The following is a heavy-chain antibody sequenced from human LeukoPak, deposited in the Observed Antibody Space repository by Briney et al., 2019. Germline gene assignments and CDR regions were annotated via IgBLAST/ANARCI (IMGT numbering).Heavy chain of an antibody. V-gene: IGHV3-7*01. CDR1: GFTFSTYW. Sequence: PGGSLRLSCAASGFTFSTYWMSWVRQAPGEGLEWVANIKQDGSEKYYVDSVKGRFTISRDNAKNSLYLQMNSLRAEDTAVYYCAREVGTCSGGTCYFRFDYWGQGTLVTVSS. CDR3: AREVGTCSGGTCYFRFDY. J-gene: IGHJ4*02. CDR2: IKQDGSEK. D-gene: IGHD2-15*01.